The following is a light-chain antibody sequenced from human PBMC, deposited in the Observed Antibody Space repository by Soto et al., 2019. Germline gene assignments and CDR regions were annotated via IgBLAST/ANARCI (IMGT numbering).Light chain of an antibody. CDR2: AAS. J-gene: IGKJ4*01. CDR1: QDISIY. CDR3: QQLRMYPST. Sequence: IQLTQSPSSLSASVGDRVTITCWASQDISIYLAWYQQKPGEAPKRLFYAASTLYGGVPSRFSGSGSGTDFALTITSLQAEDFATYYCQQLRMYPSTFGGGTKVDIK. V-gene: IGKV1-9*01.